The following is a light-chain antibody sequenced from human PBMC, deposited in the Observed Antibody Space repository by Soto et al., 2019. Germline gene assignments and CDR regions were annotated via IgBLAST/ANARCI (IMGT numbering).Light chain of an antibody. V-gene: IGKV1-39*01. CDR1: QNIDNY. Sequence: DIQLTQSPSFLSASLGDRVTITCRASQNIDNYLNWYQHKPGKAPKLLIYATSTLQSGVPSRFSGSGSGTEFTLTISSLQPEDFATYFCQESYKGPAVSCGGGTKVDIK. J-gene: IGKJ4*01. CDR2: ATS. CDR3: QESYKGPAVS.